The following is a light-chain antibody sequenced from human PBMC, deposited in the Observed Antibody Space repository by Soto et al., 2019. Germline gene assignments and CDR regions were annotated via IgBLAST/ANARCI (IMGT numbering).Light chain of an antibody. V-gene: IGKV3-15*01. CDR3: QQHTDWPPIT. CDR1: QSVFSS. J-gene: IGKJ5*01. CDR2: SAS. Sequence: EIVMTQSPATLSVSPGERVALSCRASQSVFSSLAWYQQKPGQAPRLLIYSASTRATGVPARFSGSGSGTDFILTISRLQSEDVAVYYCQQHTDWPPITFGQGTRLDIK.